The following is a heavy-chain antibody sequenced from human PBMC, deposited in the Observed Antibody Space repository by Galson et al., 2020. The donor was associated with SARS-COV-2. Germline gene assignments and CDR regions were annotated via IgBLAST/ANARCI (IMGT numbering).Heavy chain of an antibody. D-gene: IGHD3-22*01. Sequence: KISETLSLTCAVYGGSFSGHYWSWIRQSPGKGLEWIGEITQSGSVNYNTSLKSRVTISADTSKNQFSLELRSVTAADTAMYYCARGLFRTTMLMVVFTSGSFYFDSWGQGTFVSVSS. V-gene: IGHV4-34*01. CDR2: ITQSGSV. CDR3: ARGLFRTTMLMVVFTSGSFYFDS. J-gene: IGHJ4*02. CDR1: GGSFSGHY.